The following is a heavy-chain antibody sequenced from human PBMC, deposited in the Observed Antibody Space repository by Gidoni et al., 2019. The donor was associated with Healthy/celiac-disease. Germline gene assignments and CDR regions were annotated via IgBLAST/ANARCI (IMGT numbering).Heavy chain of an antibody. CDR3: ARDILSTYSGSYSQWDY. V-gene: IGHV4-39*07. CDR2: IYYSGST. Sequence: QLQLQESGPGLVKPSETLSLTCTVSGGSISSSSYYWGWIRQPPGKGLEWIGSIYYSGSTYYNPSLKSRVTISVDTSKNQFSLKLSSVTAADTAVYYCARDILSTYSGSYSQWDYWGQGTLVTVSS. CDR1: GGSISSSSYY. D-gene: IGHD1-26*01. J-gene: IGHJ4*02.